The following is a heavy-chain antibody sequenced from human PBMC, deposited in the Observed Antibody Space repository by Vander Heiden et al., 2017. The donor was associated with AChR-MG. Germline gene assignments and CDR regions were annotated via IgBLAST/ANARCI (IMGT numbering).Heavy chain of an antibody. CDR1: VFTFSNYI. D-gene: IGHD6-19*01. CDR3: ARGQTIAVSDY. J-gene: IGHJ4*02. V-gene: IGHV3-21*01. Sequence: QLVESGVGLVKPGGSLRLSCAASVFTFSNYIMNWVRQAPGKGLEWVSSITSSSSYIHYSDSVKGRFTISRDNSRNSLYLQMNSMRAEDTAVFCCARGQTIAVSDYWGQGTMVTVSS. CDR2: ITSSSSYI.